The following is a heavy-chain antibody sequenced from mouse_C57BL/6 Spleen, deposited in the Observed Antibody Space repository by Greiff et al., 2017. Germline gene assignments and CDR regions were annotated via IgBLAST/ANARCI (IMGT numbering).Heavy chain of an antibody. D-gene: IGHD4-1*01. J-gene: IGHJ2*01. CDR2: IYPGDGDT. CDR1: GYAFSSYW. Sequence: VKLMESGAELVKPGASVKISCKASGYAFSSYWMNWVKQRPGKGLEWIGQIYPGDGDTNYNGKFKGKATLTADKSSSTAYMQLSSLTSEDSAVYFCAREVGRNFDYWGQGTTLTVSS. V-gene: IGHV1-80*01. CDR3: AREVGRNFDY.